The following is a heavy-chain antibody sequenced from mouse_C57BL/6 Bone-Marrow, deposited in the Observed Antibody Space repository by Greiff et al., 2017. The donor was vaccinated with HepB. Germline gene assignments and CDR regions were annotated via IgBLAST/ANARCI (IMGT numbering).Heavy chain of an antibody. CDR1: GFTFSSYA. D-gene: IGHD2-4*01. CDR3: ARVGGSMITTYFDY. Sequence: DVKLVESGGGLVKPGGSLKLSCAASGFTFSSYAMSWVRQTPEKRLEWVATISDGGSYTYYPDNVKGRFTISRDNAKNNLYLQMSHLKSEDTAMYYCARVGGSMITTYFDYWGQGTTLTVSS. V-gene: IGHV5-4*03. CDR2: ISDGGSYT. J-gene: IGHJ2*01.